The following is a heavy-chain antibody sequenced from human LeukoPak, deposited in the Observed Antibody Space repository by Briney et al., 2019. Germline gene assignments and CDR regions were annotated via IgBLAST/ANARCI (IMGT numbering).Heavy chain of an antibody. CDR3: ARDSLLRGSGWDYWYFDL. D-gene: IGHD6-25*01. Sequence: SETLSLTCTVSGGSVSNGNYYWSWIRQPPGKGLEWIVNMHYSGSTNYNPSLKSRVTISVDTSMNQLSLLLTSATAADTAVYYCARDSLLRGSGWDYWYFDLWGRGTLVTVSS. CDR1: GGSVSNGNYY. CDR2: MHYSGST. V-gene: IGHV4-61*01. J-gene: IGHJ2*01.